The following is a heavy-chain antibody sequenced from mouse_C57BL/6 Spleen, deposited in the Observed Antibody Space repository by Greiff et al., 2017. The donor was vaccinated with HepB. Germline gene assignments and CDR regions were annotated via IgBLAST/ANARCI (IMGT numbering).Heavy chain of an antibody. D-gene: IGHD3-2*02. V-gene: IGHV1-63*01. CDR1: GYTFTNYW. CDR2: IYPGGGYT. Sequence: QVQLQQSGAELVRPGTSVKMSCKASGYTFTNYWIGWAKQRPGHGLEWIGDIYPGGGYTNYNEKFKGKATLTADKSSSTAYMQFSSLTSEDSAIYYCARGAQATGSYAMDYWGQGTSVTVSS. J-gene: IGHJ4*01. CDR3: ARGAQATGSYAMDY.